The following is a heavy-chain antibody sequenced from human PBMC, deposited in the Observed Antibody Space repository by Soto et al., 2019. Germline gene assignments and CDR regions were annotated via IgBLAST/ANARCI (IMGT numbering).Heavy chain of an antibody. D-gene: IGHD3-10*01. J-gene: IGHJ4*02. CDR3: ARDLWPSHVFILAQGY. Sequence: QVQLVQSGAEVKKPGASVKVSCKASGYTFTSYYMHWVRQAPGQGLEWMGIINPSGGSTSYAQKFQGRVTMTXXTXTXXVDMELGSLRSEDTAVYYCARDLWPSHVFILAQGYWGQGTLVTVSS. V-gene: IGHV1-46*01. CDR2: INPSGGST. CDR1: GYTFTSYY.